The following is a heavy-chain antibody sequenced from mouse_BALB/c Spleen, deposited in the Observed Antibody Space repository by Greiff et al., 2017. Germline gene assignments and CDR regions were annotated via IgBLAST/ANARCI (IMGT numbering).Heavy chain of an antibody. D-gene: IGHD2-14*01. CDR1: GFTFSSYG. CDR2: ISSGGSYT. CDR3: ARHYRYYFDY. Sequence: EVKVVESGGDLVKPGGSLKLSCAASGFTFSSYGMSWVRQTPDKRLEWVATISSGGSYTYYPDSVKGRFTISRDNAKNTLYLQMSSLKSEDTAMYYCARHYRYYFDYWGQGTTLTVSS. V-gene: IGHV5-6*01. J-gene: IGHJ2*01.